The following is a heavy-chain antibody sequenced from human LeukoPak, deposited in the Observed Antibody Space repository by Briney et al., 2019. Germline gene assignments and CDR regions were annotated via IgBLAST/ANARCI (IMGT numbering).Heavy chain of an antibody. V-gene: IGHV4-39*07. Sequence: SETLSLTCTVSDDSITIYYWGWIRQPPGKGLEWIGSIYYSGSTYYNPSLKSRVTISVDTSKNQFSLKLSSVTAADTAVYYCARDERGSQGYNWFDPWGQGTLVTVSS. CDR2: IYYSGST. CDR3: ARDERGSQGYNWFDP. J-gene: IGHJ5*02. D-gene: IGHD1-26*01. CDR1: DDSITIYY.